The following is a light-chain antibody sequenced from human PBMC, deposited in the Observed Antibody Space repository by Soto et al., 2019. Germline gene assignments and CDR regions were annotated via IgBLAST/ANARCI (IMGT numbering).Light chain of an antibody. CDR1: QRVYSN. Sequence: EILMTQSPDTLSVSPGESATLSCRASQRVYSNLAWYQQSPAQAPRRVIYGASTWGTGVPPRFTGSGSGTEFTLTISSLQSEDFAVYYCQQYNSWPITFGQGTRLEIK. V-gene: IGKV3D-15*01. J-gene: IGKJ5*01. CDR2: GAS. CDR3: QQYNSWPIT.